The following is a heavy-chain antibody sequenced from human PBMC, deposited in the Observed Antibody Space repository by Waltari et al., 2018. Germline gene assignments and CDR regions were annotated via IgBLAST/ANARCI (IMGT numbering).Heavy chain of an antibody. D-gene: IGHD3-22*01. CDR2: ISYNERNI. CDR1: EFTLRSYA. V-gene: IGHV3-30*04. CDR3: ARDYCDRTNCHGMDV. Sequence: VQLVEPGGGVVQPGRSLRLSCTAPEFTLRSYAIHWVRQAPGKGLEWVAVISYNERNIYYVDSVKGRFTISRDNSKKMLYLQMNSLIIEDTAVYYCARDYCDRTNCHGMDVWGQGTTVTVSS. J-gene: IGHJ6*02.